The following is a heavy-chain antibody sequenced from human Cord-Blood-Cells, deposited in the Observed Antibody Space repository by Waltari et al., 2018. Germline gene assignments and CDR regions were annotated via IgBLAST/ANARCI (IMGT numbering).Heavy chain of an antibody. CDR2: IIPIFGTA. CDR1: GGTFSSYA. Sequence: QVQLVQSGAEVKKPGSSVKVPCKASGGTFSSYAISWVRQAPGQGLEWMGGIIPIFGTANYAQKFQGRVTITADESTSTAYMELSSLRSEDTAVYYCAREDSSSWVRYFDYWGQGTLVTVSS. J-gene: IGHJ4*02. V-gene: IGHV1-69*12. D-gene: IGHD6-13*01. CDR3: AREDSSSWVRYFDY.